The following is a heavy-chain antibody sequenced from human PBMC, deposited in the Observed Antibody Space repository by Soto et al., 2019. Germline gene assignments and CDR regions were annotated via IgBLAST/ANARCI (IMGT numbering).Heavy chain of an antibody. CDR3: AGEDCSGGSCSYALDY. CDR1: GDSNSSYY. J-gene: IGHJ4*02. V-gene: IGHV4-59*01. CDR2: IYYSGST. Sequence: SETLSLTCTVSGDSNSSYYWGWIRQPPGKGLEWIGYIYYSGSTNYNPSLKSRVTISVDTSKNQFSLKLSSVTAADTAVYYCAGEDCSGGSCSYALDYWGQGTLVTVSS. D-gene: IGHD2-15*01.